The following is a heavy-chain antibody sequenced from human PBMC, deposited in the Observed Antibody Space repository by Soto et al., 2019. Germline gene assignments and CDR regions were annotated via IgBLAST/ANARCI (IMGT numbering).Heavy chain of an antibody. J-gene: IGHJ4*02. D-gene: IGHD2-21*01. CDR2: IHDIGNT. CDR1: GGSMRNGTLY. Sequence: SETLSLTCTVSGGSMRNGTLYWSWIRRRPGKGLEWIGYIHDIGNTIYNPSLESRVSMSKDTSKNQFSLNLSSVTAADTAVYYCARVPRDFCGRECSSANWGQGTQVTVSS. V-gene: IGHV4-61*01. CDR3: ARVPRDFCGRECSSAN.